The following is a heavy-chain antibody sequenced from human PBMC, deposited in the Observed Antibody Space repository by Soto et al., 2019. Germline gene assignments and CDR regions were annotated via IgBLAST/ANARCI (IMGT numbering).Heavy chain of an antibody. CDR3: ARVPSP. J-gene: IGHJ5*02. CDR2: IYHSGST. Sequence: QRRLKESGSGLVKPSQTLSPTGAASGGPIGGGGYSWGWTRQPPGKGLEWIGTIYHSGSTYYNPSLKSRVTISVDRSKNQFFLKLSSVTAADTAVYYCARVPSPWGQGPLVTVSS. CDR1: GGPIGGGGYS. V-gene: IGHV4-30-2*01.